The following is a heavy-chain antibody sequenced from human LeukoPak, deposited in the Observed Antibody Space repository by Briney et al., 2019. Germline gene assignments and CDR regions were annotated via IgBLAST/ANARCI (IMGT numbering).Heavy chain of an antibody. D-gene: IGHD6-13*01. V-gene: IGHV4-59*05. CDR2: IYYSGST. Sequence: SETLSLTCTASGGSISSYYWSWIRQPPGKGLEWIGSIYYSGSTYYNPSLKSRVTISVDTSKNQFSLKLSSVTAADTAVYYCARSGYSMGFDYWGQGTLVTVSS. CDR3: ARSGYSMGFDY. CDR1: GGSISSYY. J-gene: IGHJ4*02.